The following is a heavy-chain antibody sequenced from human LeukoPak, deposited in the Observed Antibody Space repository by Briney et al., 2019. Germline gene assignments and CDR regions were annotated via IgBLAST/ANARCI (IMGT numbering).Heavy chain of an antibody. D-gene: IGHD7-27*01. Sequence: SETLSLTCTVSGGSISSYYWNWIRQAPGKGLEWIGYINSGNTNYNPSLKSRVTIYVDSSKNQFSLKLSSLTAADTAVYYCARRPWGGLDVWGQGTTVTVSS. CDR3: ARRPWGGLDV. CDR1: GGSISSYY. V-gene: IGHV4-4*08. CDR2: INSGNT. J-gene: IGHJ6*02.